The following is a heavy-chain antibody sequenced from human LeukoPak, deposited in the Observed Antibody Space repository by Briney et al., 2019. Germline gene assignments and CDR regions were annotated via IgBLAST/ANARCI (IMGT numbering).Heavy chain of an antibody. V-gene: IGHV4-59*01. D-gene: IGHD5-12*01. CDR2: IYYSGST. Sequence: SETLSLTCTVSGGSISSYYWSWIRQPPGKGLEWIGYIYYSGSTNYNPSLKSRVTISVDTSKNQFSLKLSSVTAADTAVYYCARDSFSGYDLYYYYGMDVWGQGTTVTVSS. CDR1: GGSISSYY. J-gene: IGHJ6*02. CDR3: ARDSFSGYDLYYYYGMDV.